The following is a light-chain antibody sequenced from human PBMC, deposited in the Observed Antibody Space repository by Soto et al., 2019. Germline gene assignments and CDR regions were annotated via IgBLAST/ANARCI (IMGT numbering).Light chain of an antibody. V-gene: IGKV1-17*01. CDR2: GSS. CDR1: QAIRND. J-gene: IGKJ1*01. CDR3: LQHNVFPRT. Sequence: DIQTTQSPSSLSASVGDRVTITCRASQAIRNDLAWYQQKPGRAPKRLIYGSSTLQSGVPSRFSGSGSGTEFTLTISSLQPEDFATYYCLQHNVFPRTFGQGTKVEIK.